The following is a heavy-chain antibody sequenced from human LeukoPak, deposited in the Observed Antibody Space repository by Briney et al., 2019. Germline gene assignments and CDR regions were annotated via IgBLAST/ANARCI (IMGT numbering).Heavy chain of an antibody. CDR2: ISSSGSTI. CDR1: GFTFSSYE. D-gene: IGHD2-2*01. Sequence: GGSLRLSCAASGFTFSSYEMNWVRQAPGKGLEWVSYISSSGSTIYYADSVKGRFTISRDNAKNSLYLQMNSLRAEDTAVYYCARVVWNSIVVVPAFDYWGQGTLVTVSS. J-gene: IGHJ4*02. CDR3: ARVVWNSIVVVPAFDY. V-gene: IGHV3-48*03.